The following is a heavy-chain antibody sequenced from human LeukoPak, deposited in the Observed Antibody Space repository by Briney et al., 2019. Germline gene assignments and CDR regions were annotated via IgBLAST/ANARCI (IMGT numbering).Heavy chain of an antibody. Sequence: GGSLRLSCAASGFTFSDYYMSWIRQAPGKGLGWVSYISNSGSTIYYADSVKGRFTISRDNAKNSLYLQMNSLRAEDTAVYYCARAPGYSSSWYFVSDAFDIWGQGTMVTVSS. J-gene: IGHJ3*02. CDR2: ISNSGSTI. CDR1: GFTFSDYY. D-gene: IGHD6-13*01. V-gene: IGHV3-11*01. CDR3: ARAPGYSSSWYFVSDAFDI.